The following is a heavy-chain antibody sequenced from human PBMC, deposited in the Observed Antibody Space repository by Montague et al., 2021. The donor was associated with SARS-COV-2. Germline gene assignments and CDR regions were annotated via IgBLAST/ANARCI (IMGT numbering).Heavy chain of an antibody. CDR2: IYYSGST. CDR1: GGSISSSSYF. J-gene: IGHJ4*02. D-gene: IGHD3-3*01. V-gene: IGHV4-39*01. CDR3: ASKTSRGLTTLAVFTASYGFDF. Sequence: SETLSLTCTVSGGSISSSSYFWGWICQPPGKGLEWIGSIYYSGSTYYNPSLKSRVTISVDTSKNQFSLKLSSVTAADTAVYYCASKTSRGLTTLAVFTASYGFDFWGQGTLVTVSS.